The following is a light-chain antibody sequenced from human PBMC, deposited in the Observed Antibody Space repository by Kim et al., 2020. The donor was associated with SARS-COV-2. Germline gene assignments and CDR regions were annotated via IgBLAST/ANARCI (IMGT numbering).Light chain of an antibody. J-gene: IGLJ2*01. CDR2: DND. CDR3: GAWDNSLSAGI. V-gene: IGLV1-51*01. Sequence: GQKVTISCTGSSSNIGKNYVSWYQQYPGTAPKLLIYDNDKRAAGIPDRFFGSKSGTSATLSITGLQTGDEADYYCGAWDNSLSAGIFGGGTQLTVL. CDR1: SSNIGKNY.